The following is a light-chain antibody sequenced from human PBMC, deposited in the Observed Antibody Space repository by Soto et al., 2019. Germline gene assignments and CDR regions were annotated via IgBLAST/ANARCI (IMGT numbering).Light chain of an antibody. CDR3: QKFNKWPWT. V-gene: IGKV3-15*01. CDR2: GAS. CDR1: QSVGSN. J-gene: IGKJ1*01. Sequence: EIILTQSPVTLSMSPGERATLSCRASQSVGSNLAWYQQKPGQAPRLLIYGASTRDTGVPHRVSGSGSGTEFTLTISSLQSEDFAVYYCQKFNKWPWTFGQGTKVDIK.